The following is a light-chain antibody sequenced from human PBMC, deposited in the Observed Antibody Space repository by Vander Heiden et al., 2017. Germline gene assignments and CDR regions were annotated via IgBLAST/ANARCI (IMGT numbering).Light chain of an antibody. Sequence: DIQMTQSPSSLSASVGDRVTITCQASQDISNYLNWYQQKPGKAPKLLIYDASNLETGVPSRFSGSGSGTDFTFTISSLQPEDIATYYCQQDVNLPLTFGGGTKVENK. J-gene: IGKJ4*01. CDR1: QDISNY. V-gene: IGKV1-33*01. CDR2: DAS. CDR3: QQDVNLPLT.